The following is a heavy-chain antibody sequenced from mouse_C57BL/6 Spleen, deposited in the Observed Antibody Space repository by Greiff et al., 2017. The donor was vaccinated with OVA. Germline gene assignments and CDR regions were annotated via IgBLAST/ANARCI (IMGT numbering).Heavy chain of an antibody. CDR1: GFNIQTTY. CDR2: IDPANGNT. CDR3: ARGYYGSSFDY. Sequence: EVQLQQSVAELVRPGASVKLSCTASGFNIQTTYMPWVKQRPEQGLEWIGRIDPANGNTKYAPKFQGKATITAETSSNTAYLQLSSLTSEDTAIYYCARGYYGSSFDYWGQGTTLTVSS. V-gene: IGHV14-3*01. J-gene: IGHJ2*01. D-gene: IGHD1-1*01.